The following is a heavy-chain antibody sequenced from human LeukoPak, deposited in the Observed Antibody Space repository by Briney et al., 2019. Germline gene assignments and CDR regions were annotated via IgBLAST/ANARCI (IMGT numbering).Heavy chain of an antibody. CDR2: IYYSGST. Sequence: SETLSLTCTVSGDSISSYYWSWIRQPPGKGLEWIGYIYYSGSTNYNASLKSRVTISVDTSKNQFSLKLSSVPAADTAVYYCARDYAFDIWGQGTMVTVSS. V-gene: IGHV4-59*01. CDR1: GDSISSYY. CDR3: ARDYAFDI. J-gene: IGHJ3*02.